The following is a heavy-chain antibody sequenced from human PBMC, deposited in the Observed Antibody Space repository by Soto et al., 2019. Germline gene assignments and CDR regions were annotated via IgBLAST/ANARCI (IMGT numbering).Heavy chain of an antibody. J-gene: IGHJ4*02. CDR3: TRHADNRDD. V-gene: IGHV3-73*01. Sequence: PGGALRLSCAASGFTFSGSAMHWVRQASGKGLEWVGRIRSKANSYATAYAASVKGRFTISRDDSKNTAYLQMNSLKTEDTAVYYCTRHADNRDDWGQGTLVTVSS. CDR1: GFTFSGSA. CDR2: IRSKANSYAT.